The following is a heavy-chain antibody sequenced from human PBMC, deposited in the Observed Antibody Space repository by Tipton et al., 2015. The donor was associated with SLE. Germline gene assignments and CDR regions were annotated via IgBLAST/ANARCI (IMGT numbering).Heavy chain of an antibody. CDR1: GGSISSHY. V-gene: IGHV4-59*11. D-gene: IGHD6-13*01. Sequence: TLSLTCTVSGGSISSHYWSWIRRPPGKELEWIADINYSRSTNYNPSLKSRVTMSVDTSKNQFSLKLSSVTAADTAVYYCARRRGSSWYEDYFDYWGQGTLVTVSS. CDR3: ARRRGSSWYEDYFDY. J-gene: IGHJ4*02. CDR2: INYSRST.